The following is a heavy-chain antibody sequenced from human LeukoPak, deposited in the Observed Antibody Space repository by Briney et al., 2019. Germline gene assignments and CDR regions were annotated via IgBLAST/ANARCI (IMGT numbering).Heavy chain of an antibody. CDR3: ARDLDPDLTLLRGVPDAFDM. CDR1: GYTFSNYG. Sequence: GASVKVSFKASGYTFSNYGISWVRQAPGQGLEWMGWISAYNGNINYAQKLQGRVTLTTDTSTSTAYMDLRSLTPDDTAIYYCARDLDPDLTLLRGVPDAFDMWGQGTVVTVSS. D-gene: IGHD3-10*01. CDR2: ISAYNGNI. V-gene: IGHV1-18*01. J-gene: IGHJ3*02.